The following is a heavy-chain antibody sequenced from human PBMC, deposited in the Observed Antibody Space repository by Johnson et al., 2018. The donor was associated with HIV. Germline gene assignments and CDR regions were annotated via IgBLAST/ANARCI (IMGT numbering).Heavy chain of an antibody. V-gene: IGHV3-30*14. CDR3: ARDTFAGAYGDWPDAFDI. CDR1: GFTFSSYA. J-gene: IGHJ3*02. D-gene: IGHD4-17*01. Sequence: VQLVESGGGVVQPGRSLRLSCAASGFTFSSYAMHWVRQAPGKGLEWVAVISYDGSNKYYADSVKGRFTISRDNSKNTLYLQMNSLTVEDTAVYYCARDTFAGAYGDWPDAFDIWGQGTMVTVSS. CDR2: ISYDGSNK.